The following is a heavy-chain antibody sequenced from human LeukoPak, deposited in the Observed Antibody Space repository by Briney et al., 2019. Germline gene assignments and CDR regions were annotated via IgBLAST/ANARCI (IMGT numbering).Heavy chain of an antibody. CDR3: ARLSLGYCSGGSCGSDY. J-gene: IGHJ4*02. D-gene: IGHD2-15*01. CDR2: IYSGGST. Sequence: GGSLRLSCAASGFTVSSNYMSWVRQAPGKGLEWVSVIYSGGSTYYADSVKGRFTISRDNSKNTLYLQMNSLRAEDTAVYYCARLSLGYCSGGSCGSDYWGQGTLVTVSS. V-gene: IGHV3-53*01. CDR1: GFTVSSNY.